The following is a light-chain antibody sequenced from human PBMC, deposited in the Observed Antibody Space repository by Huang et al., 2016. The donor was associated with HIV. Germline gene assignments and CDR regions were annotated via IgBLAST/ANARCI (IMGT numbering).Light chain of an antibody. Sequence: DIQMTQSPASLSASVGDRVTITCRATQSISNYVNWYQQKPGKAPTLLIYGASTLQSGGPSRFSGSGSGTDFTLTISSLQPEDFTTDYCQQSYNTPPTFGQGTKVEI. J-gene: IGKJ1*01. V-gene: IGKV1-39*01. CDR1: QSISNY. CDR3: QQSYNTPPT. CDR2: GAS.